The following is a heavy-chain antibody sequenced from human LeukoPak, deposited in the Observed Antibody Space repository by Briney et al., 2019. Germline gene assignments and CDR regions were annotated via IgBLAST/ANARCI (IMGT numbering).Heavy chain of an antibody. Sequence: SETLSLTCTVSGGSISRHYWSWIRQAAGKGLEWIGYISYSGSTNYNPSLKSRVTISVDTSKNQFSLKLSSVTAADTAVFYCARHVGPGYSYGFDNWGQGTLVTVSP. CDR3: ARHVGPGYSYGFDN. J-gene: IGHJ4*02. CDR2: ISYSGST. CDR1: GGSISRHY. D-gene: IGHD5-18*01. V-gene: IGHV4-59*08.